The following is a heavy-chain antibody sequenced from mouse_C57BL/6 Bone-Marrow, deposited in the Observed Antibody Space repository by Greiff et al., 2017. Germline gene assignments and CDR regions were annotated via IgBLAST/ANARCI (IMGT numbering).Heavy chain of an antibody. D-gene: IGHD2-5*01. J-gene: IGHJ2*01. Sequence: VQLQQSGAELVRPGASVKLSCTASGFNIKDDYMHWVKQRPEQGLEWIGWIDPENGDTEYASKFQGKATITADTSSNTAYLQLSILTSEDTAVYYCTTPSYYSNFDFDYWGQGTTLTVSS. CDR3: TTPSYYSNFDFDY. CDR2: IDPENGDT. V-gene: IGHV14-4*01. CDR1: GFNIKDDY.